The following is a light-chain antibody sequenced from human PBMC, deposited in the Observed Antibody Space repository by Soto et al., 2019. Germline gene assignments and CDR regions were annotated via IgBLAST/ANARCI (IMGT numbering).Light chain of an antibody. Sequence: QSALTQPPSASGSPGQSVTISCTGTSSDVGGYNDVSWYQQHPGKAPKLMIYEVSKRPSGVPDRFSGSKSGNTASLTVSGLQAEDEADYYCSSYAGSYYVFGTGTKVTVL. J-gene: IGLJ1*01. CDR1: SSDVGGYND. V-gene: IGLV2-8*01. CDR3: SSYAGSYYV. CDR2: EVS.